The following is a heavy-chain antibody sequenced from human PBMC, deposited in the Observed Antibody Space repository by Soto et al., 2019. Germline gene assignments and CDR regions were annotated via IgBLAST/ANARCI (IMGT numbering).Heavy chain of an antibody. J-gene: IGHJ6*02. CDR2: IYPCDSNT. Sequence: GESLKISCKGSGYSFTSYWIGWVRQMPGKGLEWMGIIYPCDSNTRYSPSLQGQVTISVDKSISTAYLQWSSLKATDTAMYYCARHAYDFWSGHPNPRYYYGMDVWGQGTTVTASS. CDR1: GYSFTSYW. V-gene: IGHV5-51*01. CDR3: ARHAYDFWSGHPNPRYYYGMDV. D-gene: IGHD3-3*01.